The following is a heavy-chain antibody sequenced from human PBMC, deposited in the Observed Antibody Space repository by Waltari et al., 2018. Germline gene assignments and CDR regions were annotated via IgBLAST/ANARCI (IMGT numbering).Heavy chain of an antibody. CDR1: GGSISSGGYY. J-gene: IGHJ5*02. CDR3: AREIRVVVPAAINWFDP. V-gene: IGHV4-31*03. CDR2: IYYSGST. Sequence: QVQLQESGPGLVKPSQTLSLTCTVSGGSISSGGYYWSWIRQHPGKGLEWIGYIYYSGSTYYNPSRKSRVTRSVDTSKNQFSLKLSSVTAADTAVYYCAREIRVVVPAAINWFDPWGQGTLVTVSS. D-gene: IGHD2-2*01.